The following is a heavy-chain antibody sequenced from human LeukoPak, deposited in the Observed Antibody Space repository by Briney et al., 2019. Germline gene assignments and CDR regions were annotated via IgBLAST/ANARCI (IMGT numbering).Heavy chain of an antibody. D-gene: IGHD3-22*01. V-gene: IGHV3-48*03. CDR2: ISSSGSTI. Sequence: PGGSLRLSCAASGFTFSSYEMNWVRQAPGKGLEWVSYISSSGSTIYYADSVKGRFSISRDNAKNSLYLQMNSLRAEDTAVYYCARDSRWLLGYYYYGMDVWGQGTTVTVSS. CDR3: ARDSRWLLGYYYYGMDV. J-gene: IGHJ6*02. CDR1: GFTFSSYE.